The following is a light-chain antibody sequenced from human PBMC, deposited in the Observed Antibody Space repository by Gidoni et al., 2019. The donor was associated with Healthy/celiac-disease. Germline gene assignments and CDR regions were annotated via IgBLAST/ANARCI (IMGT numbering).Light chain of an antibody. CDR2: QDT. CDR1: KLGDKY. V-gene: IGLV3-1*01. J-gene: IGLJ2*01. CDR3: QAGDSSTAVV. Sequence: SYELPQPPSVSVSPGQTASITCSGDKLGDKYTCWYQQRPGQSHVLVIYQDTKRPSGIPERFSGSNSGNTATLTISGTQAMDEADYYCQAGDSSTAVVFGGGTRLTVL.